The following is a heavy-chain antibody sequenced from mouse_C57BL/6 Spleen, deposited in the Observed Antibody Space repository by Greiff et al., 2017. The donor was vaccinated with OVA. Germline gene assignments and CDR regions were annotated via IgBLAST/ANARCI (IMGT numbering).Heavy chain of an antibody. J-gene: IGHJ2*01. CDR1: GFTFSDYG. CDR2: ISSGSSTI. CDR3: ARNYDGGFDY. V-gene: IGHV5-17*01. Sequence: EVHLVESGGGLVKPGGSLKLSCAASGFTFSDYGMHWVRQAPEKGLEWVAYISSGSSTIYYADTVKGRFTISRDNAKNTLFLQMTSLRSEDTAMYYCARNYDGGFDYWGQGTTLTVSS. D-gene: IGHD2-4*01.